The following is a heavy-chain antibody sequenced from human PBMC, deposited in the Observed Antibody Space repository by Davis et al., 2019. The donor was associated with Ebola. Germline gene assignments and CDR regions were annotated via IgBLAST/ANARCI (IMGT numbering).Heavy chain of an antibody. D-gene: IGHD1-1*01. J-gene: IGHJ4*02. CDR1: GFSLSDGYS. CDR3: AKGLTSRHQLVPYFDY. V-gene: IGHV3-66*02. CDR2: TAGGGYT. Sequence: GESLKISCVASGFSLSDGYSMNWVRLAPGKGLEWVSATAGGGYTYYADSVKGRFTISRDNSNNTLYLQMNGLRADDTAFYYCAKGLTSRHQLVPYFDYWGQGTLVTVSS.